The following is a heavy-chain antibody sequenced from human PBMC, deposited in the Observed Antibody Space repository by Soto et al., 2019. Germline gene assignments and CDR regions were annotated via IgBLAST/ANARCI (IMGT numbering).Heavy chain of an antibody. CDR1: GFTFNNYA. J-gene: IGHJ4*02. CDR3: VMGFYFDY. V-gene: IGHV3-64D*06. CDR2: ISSDGGTT. Sequence: EVQLVESGGGLVQPGGSLRLSCSASGFTFNNYAMYWVRQAPGKGLECVSGISSDGGTTYYADSVKGRLIISRDNSKNTLYLQMSSVRAEETAVYYCVMGFYFDYWGQGTLVTVYS. D-gene: IGHD3-16*01.